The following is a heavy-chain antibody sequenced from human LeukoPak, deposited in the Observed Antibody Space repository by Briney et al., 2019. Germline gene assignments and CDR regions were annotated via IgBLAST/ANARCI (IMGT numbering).Heavy chain of an antibody. CDR3: ARDSGLGSYYTNWFDP. V-gene: IGHV1-69*01. D-gene: IGHD3-10*01. CDR2: IIPIFGTA. J-gene: IGHJ5*02. CDR1: GGTFSSYA. Sequence: GASVKVSCKASGGTFSSYAISWVRQAPGQGLEWMGGIIPIFGTANYAQKFQGRVTITADESTSTAYMELSSLRSEDTAVYYCARDSGLGSYYTNWFDPWGQGTLVTVSS.